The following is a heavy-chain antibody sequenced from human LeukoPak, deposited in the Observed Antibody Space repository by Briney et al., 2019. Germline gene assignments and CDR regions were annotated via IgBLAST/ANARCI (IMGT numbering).Heavy chain of an antibody. V-gene: IGHV4-59*08. J-gene: IGHJ4*02. CDR2: MYNSGST. CDR1: GGSISSYY. D-gene: IGHD6-19*01. CDR3: ARHENIAVAGASSFDY. Sequence: PSETLSLTCTVSGGSISSYYWSWIRQPPGKGLEWIGYMYNSGSTNYNPSLKSRVTISVDTSKNQFSLKLSSVTAADTAVYYCARHENIAVAGASSFDYWGQGTLVTVSS.